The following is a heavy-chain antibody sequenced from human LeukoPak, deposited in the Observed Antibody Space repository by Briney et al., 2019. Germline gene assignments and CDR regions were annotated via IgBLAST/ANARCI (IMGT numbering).Heavy chain of an antibody. CDR2: ISGGGGTT. Sequence: PGGSLRLSCVASGFTFSSYDMNWVRQAPGKGLEWVSAISGGGGTTYYTDSVKGRFTISRDNSKNTLFLQMNSLRAEDTAVYYCAKDREGLSSGYDLEYFDYWGQGTLVTVSS. D-gene: IGHD5-12*01. CDR1: GFTFSSYD. J-gene: IGHJ4*02. V-gene: IGHV3-23*01. CDR3: AKDREGLSSGYDLEYFDY.